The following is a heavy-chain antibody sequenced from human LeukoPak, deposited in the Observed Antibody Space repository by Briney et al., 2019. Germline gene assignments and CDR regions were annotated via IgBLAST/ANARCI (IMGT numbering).Heavy chain of an antibody. V-gene: IGHV3-7*04. J-gene: IGHJ4*02. CDR1: GFPFSSYW. D-gene: IGHD5-24*01. Sequence: GGSLRLSCVASGFPFSSYWMTWVRQAPGKGLEWVANIKQDGDKKSYVDSVKGRFTISRDNAKNSLYLQMNSLRAEDTAIYYCTRVGYIDEGIDYWGQGTLVTVSS. CDR3: TRVGYIDEGIDY. CDR2: IKQDGDKK.